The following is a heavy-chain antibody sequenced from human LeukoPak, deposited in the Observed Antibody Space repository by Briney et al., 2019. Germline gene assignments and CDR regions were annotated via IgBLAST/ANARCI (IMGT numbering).Heavy chain of an antibody. CDR1: GGSISSSSYY. D-gene: IGHD6-13*01. CDR3: ARERLKGTAAGGVYYFDY. Sequence: SETLSLTCTVSGGSISSSSYYWGWIRQPPGKGPEWIGSIYYSGSTNYNTSLKSRVTISLDTSKNQFSLKLSSVTAADTAVYYCARERLKGTAAGGVYYFDYWGQGTLVTVSS. J-gene: IGHJ4*02. CDR2: IYYSGST. V-gene: IGHV4-39*07.